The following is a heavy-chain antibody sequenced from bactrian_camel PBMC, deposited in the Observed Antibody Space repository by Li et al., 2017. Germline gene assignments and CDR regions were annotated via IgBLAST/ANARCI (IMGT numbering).Heavy chain of an antibody. D-gene: IGHD1*01. V-gene: IGHV3S14*01. CDR1: KLN. J-gene: IGHJ4*01. CDR2: IASDGTTT. Sequence: HVQLVESGGGSVQAGGSLKLSCKISKLNWYREAPGKECGMVATIASDGTTTFVTDSEQGRFTVSQDDAKNTLYLRMNSLKPEDTAMYYCAADPGRCVHNFYDANRLAYKGQGTQVTVS.